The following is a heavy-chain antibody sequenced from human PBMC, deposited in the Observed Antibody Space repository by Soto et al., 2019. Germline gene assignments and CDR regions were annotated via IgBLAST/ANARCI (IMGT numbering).Heavy chain of an antibody. J-gene: IGHJ6*02. D-gene: IGHD4-4*01. Sequence: ASVKVSFKASGYPFINYAVHWVRQAPGQRLEWMGWIDADSGDTKYSQKFQGRVTIIRDTSASTVYMELSSLRSEDTAVYYCARGGVVTPIYYYSGMDVWGQGTTVTVSS. V-gene: IGHV1-3*01. CDR2: IDADSGDT. CDR3: ARGGVVTPIYYYSGMDV. CDR1: GYPFINYA.